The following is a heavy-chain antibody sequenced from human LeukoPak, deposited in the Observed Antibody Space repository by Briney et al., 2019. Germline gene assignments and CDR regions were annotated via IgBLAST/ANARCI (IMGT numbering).Heavy chain of an antibody. V-gene: IGHV3-48*03. Sequence: GGSLRLSCAASGFTFSSYEMNWVRQAPGKGLDWVSYISSSGSTIYYADSVKGRFTISRDNAKNSLYLQMNSLRAKDTAVYYCAELGITMIGGVWGKGTTVTISS. D-gene: IGHD3-10*02. CDR3: AELGITMIGGV. CDR1: GFTFSSYE. CDR2: ISSSGSTI. J-gene: IGHJ6*04.